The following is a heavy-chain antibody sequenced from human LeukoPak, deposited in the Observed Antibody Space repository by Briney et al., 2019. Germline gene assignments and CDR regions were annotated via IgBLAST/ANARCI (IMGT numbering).Heavy chain of an antibody. CDR1: GDSISSYY. J-gene: IGHJ5*02. CDR3: ARTYYYDSESDNWFDP. Sequence: PSETLSLTCTVSGDSISSYYCSWIRQPPGKGLEWIGYIYYSGSTSYNPSLKSRVTISLDTSNNQFSLKLRSVTAEDTAVYYCARTYYYDSESDNWFDPWGQGTLVTVSS. D-gene: IGHD3-10*01. V-gene: IGHV4-59*01. CDR2: IYYSGST.